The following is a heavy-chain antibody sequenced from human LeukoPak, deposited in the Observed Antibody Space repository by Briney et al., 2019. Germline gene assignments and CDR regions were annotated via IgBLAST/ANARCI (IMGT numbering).Heavy chain of an antibody. V-gene: IGHV4-34*01. Sequence: PSETLSLTCAVYGGPFSGYSWSWIRQPPGKGLEWIGEVNHSGSTNYNPSLKSRVTILVDMSKKQFSLKMRSVTAADTAVYYCARVRSNFYYYGMDVWGQGTTATVSS. J-gene: IGHJ6*02. CDR3: ARVRSNFYYYGMDV. CDR1: GGPFSGYS. CDR2: VNHSGST.